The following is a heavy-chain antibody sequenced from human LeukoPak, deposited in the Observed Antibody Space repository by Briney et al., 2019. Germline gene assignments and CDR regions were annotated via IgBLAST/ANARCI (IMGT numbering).Heavy chain of an antibody. CDR2: IIPIFGTA. D-gene: IGHD3-22*01. V-gene: IGHV1-69*05. CDR1: GGTFSSYA. CDR3: ASPAHYYDSSGYFSY. J-gene: IGHJ4*02. Sequence: SVKVSCKASGGTFSSYAISWVRQAPGQGLEWMGGIIPIFGTANYAQKFQGRVTITTDESTSTAYMELSSLRSEDTAVYYCASPAHYYDSSGYFSYWGQGTLVTVSS.